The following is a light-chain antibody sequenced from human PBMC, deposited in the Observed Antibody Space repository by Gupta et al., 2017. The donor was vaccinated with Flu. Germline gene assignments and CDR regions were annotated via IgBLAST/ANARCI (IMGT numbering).Light chain of an antibody. CDR2: WAS. V-gene: IGKV4-1*01. CDR3: QQYDNTPMYT. J-gene: IGKJ2*01. CDR1: HNLLDKSNNKNY. Sequence: LGERATINCKSSHNLLDKSNNKNYLAWYQHKPGHPPKLLFYWASTRESGVPERFTGSGSGTDFTLTISSLQAEDVALYYCQQYDNTPMYTFGQGTKLEIK.